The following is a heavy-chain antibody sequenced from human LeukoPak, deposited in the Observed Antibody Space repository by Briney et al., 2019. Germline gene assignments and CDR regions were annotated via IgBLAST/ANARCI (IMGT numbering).Heavy chain of an antibody. CDR1: GGSISSGSYY. V-gene: IGHV4-61*02. J-gene: IGHJ4*02. CDR2: IYTSGST. Sequence: SETLSLTCTVSGGSISSGSYYWSWIRQPAGKGLEWIGRIYTSGSTNYNPSLKSRVTISVDTSKNQFSLKLSSVTAADTAVYYCARGGGGRGSSWFYWGQGTLVTVSS. D-gene: IGHD6-13*01. CDR3: ARGGGGRGSSWFY.